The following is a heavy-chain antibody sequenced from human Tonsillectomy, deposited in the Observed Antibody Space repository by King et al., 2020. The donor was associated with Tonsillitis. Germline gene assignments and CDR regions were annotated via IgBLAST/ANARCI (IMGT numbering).Heavy chain of an antibody. CDR1: GFTFSSYA. Sequence: VQLVESGGGLVQPGGSLRLSCEASGFTFSSYAMSWVRQAPGKGLEWVSTISGSGVSTCYADSVKGRFTISRDNSKNTMFLQMNSLRAEDTAVYYWAKVGGNSGTYSSGHWGQGTLVTVSS. D-gene: IGHD1-26*01. CDR3: AKVGGNSGTYSSGH. J-gene: IGHJ4*02. V-gene: IGHV3-23*04. CDR2: ISGSGVST.